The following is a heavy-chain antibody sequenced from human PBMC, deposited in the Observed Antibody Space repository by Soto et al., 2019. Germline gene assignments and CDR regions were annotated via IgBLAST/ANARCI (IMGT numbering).Heavy chain of an antibody. CDR3: ARLRFMVVAASH. Sequence: QLQLQESGPGLVKPSETLSLTCTVSGGSISSSSYYWGWIRQPPGKGLEWIGSIYYSGSTYYDPSLKRRVTISVNTSKSQFSLKLSSVTAADTAVYYCARLRFMVVAASHWGQGTLVTVSS. CDR1: GGSISSSSYY. D-gene: IGHD2-15*01. CDR2: IYYSGST. V-gene: IGHV4-39*01. J-gene: IGHJ4*02.